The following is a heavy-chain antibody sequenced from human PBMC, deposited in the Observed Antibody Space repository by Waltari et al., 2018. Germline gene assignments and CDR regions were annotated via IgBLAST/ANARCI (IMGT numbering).Heavy chain of an antibody. CDR2: ISAYKGNT. Sequence: QVQLVQSGAEVKKPGASVKVSCKASGYTFTSYGISWVRQAPGQGLEWMGWISAYKGNTNYAQKVQGRVTMTTDTSTSTAYMELRSLRSDDTAVYYCARVGYGSGWYSDYYYYMDVWGKGTTVTISS. CDR1: GYTFTSYG. D-gene: IGHD6-19*01. J-gene: IGHJ6*03. CDR3: ARVGYGSGWYSDYYYYMDV. V-gene: IGHV1-18*01.